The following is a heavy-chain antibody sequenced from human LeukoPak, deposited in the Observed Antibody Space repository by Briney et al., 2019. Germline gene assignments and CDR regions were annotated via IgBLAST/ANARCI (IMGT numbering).Heavy chain of an antibody. D-gene: IGHD4-17*01. CDR1: GFTFSSYW. CDR3: AKVYGAYGWFDP. CDR2: INSDGSSI. V-gene: IGHV3-74*01. Sequence: GGSLRLSCTASGFTFSSYWMHWVRQAPGKGLVWVSRINSDGSSISYADSVKGRFTISRDNAKNTPYLQMNSLRSEDTAVYYCAKVYGAYGWFDPWGQGTLVTVSS. J-gene: IGHJ5*02.